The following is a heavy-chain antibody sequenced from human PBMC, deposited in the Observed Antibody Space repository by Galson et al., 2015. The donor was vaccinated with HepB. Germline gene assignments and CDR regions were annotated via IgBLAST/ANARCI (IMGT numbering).Heavy chain of an antibody. V-gene: IGHV4-61*01. CDR3: ARDPVIAAAGIRDTATDY. D-gene: IGHD6-13*01. CDR1: GGSVSSGSYY. Sequence: ETLSLTCTVSGGSVSSGSYYWSWIRQPPGKGLEWIGYIYYSGSTNYNPSLKSRVTISVDTSKNQFSLKLSSVTAADTAVYYCARDPVIAAAGIRDTATDYWGQGTLVTVSS. J-gene: IGHJ4*02. CDR2: IYYSGST.